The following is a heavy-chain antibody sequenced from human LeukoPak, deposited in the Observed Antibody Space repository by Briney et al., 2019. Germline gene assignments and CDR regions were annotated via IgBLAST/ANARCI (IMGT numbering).Heavy chain of an antibody. J-gene: IGHJ3*02. CDR2: IYSGGSI. V-gene: IGHV3-53*01. Sequence: GGSLRLSCAASGFTFSDYYMSWVRQAPGKGLEWVSVIYSGGSIYYADSVKGRFTISRDNSRNTLYLQMNSLRAEDTAVYYCARALNGFDIWGPGTLVTVSS. CDR3: ARALNGFDI. CDR1: GFTFSDYY.